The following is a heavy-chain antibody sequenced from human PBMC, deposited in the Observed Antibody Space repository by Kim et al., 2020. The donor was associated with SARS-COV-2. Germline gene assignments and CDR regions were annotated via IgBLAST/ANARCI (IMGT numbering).Heavy chain of an antibody. J-gene: IGHJ6*02. Sequence: GGSLRLSCVASGFSFSSYWMTWVRQAPGKGLEWVANIRLDGIETYYSDSVKGRFTISRDNAKNSVYLEMDSLRAEDTAVYYCAREGSSGWYHYYGLDVWGQGTTVTV. CDR3: AREGSSGWYHYYGLDV. D-gene: IGHD6-19*01. CDR1: GFSFSSYW. CDR2: IRLDGIET. V-gene: IGHV3-7*03.